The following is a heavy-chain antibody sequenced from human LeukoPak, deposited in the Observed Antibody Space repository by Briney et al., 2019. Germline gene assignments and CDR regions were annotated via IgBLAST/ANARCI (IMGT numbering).Heavy chain of an antibody. D-gene: IGHD3-10*01. V-gene: IGHV3-23*01. J-gene: IGHJ4*02. CDR3: ARDYAGSPDY. Sequence: GGSLRLSCAASGFTFRTYAMSWVRQAPGKGLEWVSGISDSGDGTYYAESVKGRFTISRDNSKNTAYLQMNSLRDEDTAVYFCARDYAGSPDYWGQGTLVTVSA. CDR2: ISDSGDGT. CDR1: GFTFRTYA.